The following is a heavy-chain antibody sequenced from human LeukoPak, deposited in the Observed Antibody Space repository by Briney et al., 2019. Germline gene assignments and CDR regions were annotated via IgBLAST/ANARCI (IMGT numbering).Heavy chain of an antibody. CDR2: IYSGGST. V-gene: IGHV3-53*01. D-gene: IGHD3-10*01. CDR3: AVGKYYYGSGSYWLGAFDI. CDR1: GFTVSSNY. J-gene: IGHJ3*02. Sequence: GGSLRLSCAASGFTVSSNYMSWVRQAPGKGLEWVSVIYSGGSTYSPDSVKGRFTISRDNSKNTLYLQMNSLRAEDTAVYYCAVGKYYYGSGSYWLGAFDIWGQGTVVTVSS.